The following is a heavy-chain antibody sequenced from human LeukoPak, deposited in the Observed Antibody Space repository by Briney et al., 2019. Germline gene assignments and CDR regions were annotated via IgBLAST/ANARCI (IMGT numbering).Heavy chain of an antibody. D-gene: IGHD3-22*01. CDR2: IYYGGNT. J-gene: IGHJ4*02. CDR1: GGSISSSSYY. CDR3: ASPHYYDSSGSEY. Sequence: SETLSLTCTVSGGSISSSSYYWGWIRQPPGKGLEWIGSIYYGGNTYYNPSLKSRVTISVDTSKNQFSLKLSSVTAADTAVYYCASPHYYDSSGSEYWGQGTLVTVSS. V-gene: IGHV4-39*07.